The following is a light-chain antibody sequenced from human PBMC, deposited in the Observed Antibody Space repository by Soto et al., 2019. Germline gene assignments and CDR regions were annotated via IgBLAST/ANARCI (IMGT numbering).Light chain of an antibody. CDR2: TTN. V-gene: IGLV1-44*01. CDR3: QSYDSSLTVVV. Sequence: QSVLTQPPSASVTPGQRVSISCSGSSSNIGNNTVNWYQQFPETAPRLLIYTTNQRPSGVPDRFSGSKSGTSASLAISGLQSEDEADYYCQSYDSSLTVVVFGGGTKLTVL. CDR1: SSNIGNNT. J-gene: IGLJ2*01.